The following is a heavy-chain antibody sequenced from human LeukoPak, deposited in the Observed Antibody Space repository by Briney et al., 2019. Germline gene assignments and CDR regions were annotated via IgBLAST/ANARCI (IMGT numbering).Heavy chain of an antibody. CDR2: INPSGGST. CDR3: ARDLLRSYSGSSPPAFDI. CDR1: GYTFTSYG. Sequence: ASVKVSCKASGYTFTSYGISWVRQAPGQGLEWMGIINPSGGSTSYAQKFQGRVTMTRDTSTSTVYMELSSLRSEDTAVYYCARDLLRSYSGSSPPAFDIWGQGTMVTVSS. J-gene: IGHJ3*02. D-gene: IGHD1-26*01. V-gene: IGHV1-46*01.